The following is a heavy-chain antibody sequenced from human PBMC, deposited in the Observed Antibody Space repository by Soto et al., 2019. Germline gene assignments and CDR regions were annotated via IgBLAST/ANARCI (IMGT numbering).Heavy chain of an antibody. Sequence: SETLSLTCIDSGGSISSYYWSWIRQPAGKGLEWIGRIYISGSTNYNPSLKSRVTMAEDTSKNQFSLKLSSVTAADTAVYYCARGPGTYNSFDLWGQGTLVTVSS. V-gene: IGHV4-4*07. J-gene: IGHJ5*02. CDR3: ARGPGTYNSFDL. CDR1: GGSISSYY. CDR2: IYISGST. D-gene: IGHD3-10*01.